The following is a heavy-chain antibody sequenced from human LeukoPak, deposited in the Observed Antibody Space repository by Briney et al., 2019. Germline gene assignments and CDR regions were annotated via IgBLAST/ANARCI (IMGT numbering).Heavy chain of an antibody. CDR2: ISSSGSTI. CDR3: ARDLEVRETIFGVVIGSYFDY. V-gene: IGHV3-11*04. CDR1: GFTVSSNY. J-gene: IGHJ4*02. D-gene: IGHD3-3*01. Sequence: GGSLRLSCAASGFTVSSNYMSWVRQAPGKGLEWVSYISSSGSTIYYADSVKGRFTISRDNAKNSLYLQMNSLRAEDTAVYYCARDLEVRETIFGVVIGSYFDYWGQGTLVTVSS.